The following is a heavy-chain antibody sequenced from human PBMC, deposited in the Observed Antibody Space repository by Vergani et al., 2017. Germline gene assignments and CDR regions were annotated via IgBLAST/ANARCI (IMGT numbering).Heavy chain of an antibody. CDR2: INHSGST. J-gene: IGHJ3*02. Sequence: QVQLQESGPGLLKPSETLSLTCAVYGGSFSGYYWSWIRQPPGKGLEWIGEINHSGSTNYNPSLKSRVTISVDTSKNQFSLKLSSVTAADTAVYYCARSGRQWLVLGTNAFDIWGQGTMVTVSS. V-gene: IGHV4-34*01. CDR1: GGSFSGYY. D-gene: IGHD6-19*01. CDR3: ARSGRQWLVLGTNAFDI.